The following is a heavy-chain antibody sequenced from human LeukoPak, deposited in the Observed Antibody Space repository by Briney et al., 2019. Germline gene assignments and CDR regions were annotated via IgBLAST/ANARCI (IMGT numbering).Heavy chain of an antibody. D-gene: IGHD3-10*01. V-gene: IGHV3-30*18. J-gene: IGHJ6*02. CDR1: GFTFSSYG. Sequence: PGGSLRLSCAASGFTFSSYGMHWVRQAPGKGLEWGAVISYDGSNKYYADSVKGRFTISRDNSKNTLYLQMNSLRAEDTAVYYCAKDRGGLTYYYGSGSLFYYGMDVWGQGTTVTVSS. CDR2: ISYDGSNK. CDR3: AKDRGGLTYYYGSGSLFYYGMDV.